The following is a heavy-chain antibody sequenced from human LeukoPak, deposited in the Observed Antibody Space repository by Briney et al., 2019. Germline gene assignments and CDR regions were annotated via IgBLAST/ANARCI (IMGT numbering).Heavy chain of an antibody. V-gene: IGHV4-61*02. CDR3: AREPADQGQRGVLPLHSSVAR. J-gene: IGHJ6*02. Sequence: SETLSLTCTVPGASITSGTDYCSSIRQPAGKGLEWIGRIYTSGSTNYNPSLKSRVAISIDTSKTQFSLTMSSVSDADTAVYYSAREPADQGQRGVLPLHSSVARWGHGTTVTVSS. D-gene: IGHD1-1*01. CDR1: GASITSGTDY. CDR2: IYTSGST.